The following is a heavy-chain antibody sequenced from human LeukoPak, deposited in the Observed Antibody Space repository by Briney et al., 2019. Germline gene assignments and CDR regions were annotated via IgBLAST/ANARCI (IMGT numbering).Heavy chain of an antibody. CDR1: GGSISSGGYY. J-gene: IGHJ5*02. CDR3: ARGVDDAADGADCFDP. V-gene: IGHV4-31*03. Sequence: SGTLSLTCTVSGGSISSGGYYWSWIRQHPGKGLEWIGYIYYSGSTYYNPSLKSRVTTSVDTSKNQFSLKLSSVTAADTAVYYCARGVDDAADGADCFDPWGQGTLVTVSS. D-gene: IGHD3-16*01. CDR2: IYYSGST.